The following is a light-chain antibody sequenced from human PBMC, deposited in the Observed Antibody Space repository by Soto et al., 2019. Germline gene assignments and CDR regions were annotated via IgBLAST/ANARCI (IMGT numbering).Light chain of an antibody. Sequence: QSALTQPASVSGSPGQSITISCTGSSSDVGGYNFVSWFQQHPGKAPKLMVYDVNRRPPGVPDRFFGSKSGNTASLTVSGLQAEDEADYYCVSFAGGTYVFGTGTQLTVL. V-gene: IGLV2-8*01. CDR3: VSFAGGTYV. CDR1: SSDVGGYNF. J-gene: IGLJ1*01. CDR2: DVN.